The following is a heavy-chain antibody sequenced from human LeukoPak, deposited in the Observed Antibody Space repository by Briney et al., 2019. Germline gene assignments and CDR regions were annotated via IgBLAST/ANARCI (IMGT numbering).Heavy chain of an antibody. CDR1: GFTFSSYS. J-gene: IGHJ4*02. V-gene: IGHV3-66*01. D-gene: IGHD1-26*01. Sequence: PGGSLRLSCAASGFTFSSYSMNWVRQAPGKGLEWVSVIYSGGSTYYADSVKGRFTISRDNSKNTLYLQMNSLRAEDTAVYYCARDGLVGPFSYWGQGTLVTVSS. CDR2: IYSGGST. CDR3: ARDGLVGPFSY.